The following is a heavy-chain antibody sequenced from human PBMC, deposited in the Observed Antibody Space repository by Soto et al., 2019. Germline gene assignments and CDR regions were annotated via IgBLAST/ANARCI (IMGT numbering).Heavy chain of an antibody. V-gene: IGHV3-33*01. CDR3: TRANYGSGSNYYYGLDV. CDR2: IWFDGSNK. Sequence: QVQLVESGGGVVQPGRSLRLSCAASGFIFSPYGMHWVRQAPGKGVEWVAVIWFDGSNKYYADSVKGRFTISRDNPKNTLYLQMNSLRAEDTAVYYCTRANYGSGSNYYYGLDVWGQRTTVTVTS. J-gene: IGHJ6*02. D-gene: IGHD3-10*01. CDR1: GFIFSPYG.